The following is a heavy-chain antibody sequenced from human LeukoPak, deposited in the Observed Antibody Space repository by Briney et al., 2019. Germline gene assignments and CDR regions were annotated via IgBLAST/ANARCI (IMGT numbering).Heavy chain of an antibody. J-gene: IGHJ4*02. D-gene: IGHD5-18*01. CDR1: GFTFSSYG. V-gene: IGHV3-33*06. CDR3: AKGNSYGYPRGFYYFDY. CDR2: IWYDGSNK. Sequence: GGSLRLSCAASGFTFSSYGMHWVRQAPGKGLEGVAVIWYDGSNKYYADSVKGRFTISRDNSKNTLYLQMNSLRAEDTAVYYCAKGNSYGYPRGFYYFDYWGQGTLVTVSS.